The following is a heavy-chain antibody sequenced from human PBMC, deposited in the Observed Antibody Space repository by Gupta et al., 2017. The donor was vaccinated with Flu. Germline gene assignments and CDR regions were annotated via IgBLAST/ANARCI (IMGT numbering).Heavy chain of an antibody. CDR2: IESGSGNT. Sequence: GGSLRLSCAASGFTFRTSVLNGVRQAPGKGLEWVSAIESGSGNTYDSDAVKGRLNIARDNAQSALYMKLPRLRAEDTALYDGAKVREQDFDYRGHGTLVTVSS. CDR1: GFTFRTSV. D-gene: IGHD1-1*01. V-gene: IGHV3-23*01. CDR3: AKVREQDFDY. J-gene: IGHJ4*01.